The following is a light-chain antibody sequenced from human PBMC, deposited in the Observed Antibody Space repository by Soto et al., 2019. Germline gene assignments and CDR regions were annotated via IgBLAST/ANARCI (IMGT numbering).Light chain of an antibody. CDR3: QQRSNWPPIT. CDR2: GAS. J-gene: IGKJ5*01. V-gene: IGKV3-15*01. CDR1: QSVRSN. Sequence: EIVMTQSPATLSVSPGERATLSCRASQSVRSNLAWYQQKPGQSPRLLIYGASTRATGIPARFSGSGSGTQFTLTISSLQSEDFAVYYCQQRSNWPPITFGQGTRLENK.